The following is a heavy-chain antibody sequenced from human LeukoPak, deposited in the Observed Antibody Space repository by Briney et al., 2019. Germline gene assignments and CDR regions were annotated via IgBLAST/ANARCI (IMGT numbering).Heavy chain of an antibody. Sequence: PSETLSLTCAVSGYSISSGYYWGWIRPPPGKGLEWIGSIYHSGSTYYNPSLKSRVTISVDTSKNQFSLKLSSVTAADTAVYYCARQRGYGCDYWGQGTLVTVSS. D-gene: IGHD5-18*01. CDR2: IYHSGST. J-gene: IGHJ4*02. V-gene: IGHV4-38-2*01. CDR3: ARQRGYGCDY. CDR1: GYSISSGYY.